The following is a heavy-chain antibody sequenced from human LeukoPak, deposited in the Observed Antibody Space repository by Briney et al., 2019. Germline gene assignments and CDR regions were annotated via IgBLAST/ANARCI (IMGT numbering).Heavy chain of an antibody. Sequence: SETLSLTCTVSGGSISSYYWSWFRQPAGKGLEWIGRIYTSGSTNYNPSLKSRVTMSVDTSKNQFSLKLSSVTAADTAVYYCARDVGDFWSGYPSDYFDYWGQGTLVTVSS. CDR2: IYTSGST. V-gene: IGHV4-4*07. CDR1: GGSISSYY. CDR3: ARDVGDFWSGYPSDYFDY. J-gene: IGHJ4*02. D-gene: IGHD3-3*01.